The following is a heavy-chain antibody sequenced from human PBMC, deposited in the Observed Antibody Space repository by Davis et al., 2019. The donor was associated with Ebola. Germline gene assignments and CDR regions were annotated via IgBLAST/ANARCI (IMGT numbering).Heavy chain of an antibody. CDR1: GYTFTSYY. CDR2: INPSGGST. V-gene: IGHV1-46*01. J-gene: IGHJ2*01. D-gene: IGHD1-26*01. Sequence: AASVKVSCKASGYTFTSYYMHWVRQAPGQGLEWMGIINPSGGSTSYAQKFQGRVAMTRDTSTSTVYMELSSLRPNDTAVYYCAKEEVRATGYWYFDLWGRGTLVTVSS. CDR3: AKEEVRATGYWYFDL.